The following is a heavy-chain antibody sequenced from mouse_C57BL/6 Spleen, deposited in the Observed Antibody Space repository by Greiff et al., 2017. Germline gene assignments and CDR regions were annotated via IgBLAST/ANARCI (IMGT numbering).Heavy chain of an antibody. CDR1: GYTFTSYW. CDR3: ARGYYGHRYFDV. V-gene: IGHV1-61*01. CDR2: IYPSDSET. D-gene: IGHD1-2*01. J-gene: IGHJ1*03. Sequence: VQLQQSGAELVRPGSSVKLSCKASGYTFTSYWMDWVKQRPGQGLEWIGNIYPSDSETHYNQKFKDKATLTVDKSSSTAYMQLSSLTSEDSAVYYCARGYYGHRYFDVWGTGTTVTVSS.